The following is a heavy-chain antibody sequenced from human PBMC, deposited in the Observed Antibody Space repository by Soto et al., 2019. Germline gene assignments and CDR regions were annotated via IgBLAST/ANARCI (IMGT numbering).Heavy chain of an antibody. CDR2: VNPSSGDT. Sequence: ASVKVSCKTSGYTFTAYYMHWVRQAPGQGLKWMGWVNPSSGDTDYAQDFQGRVTLTRDTSVNTVYMELSGLNSDDTALYYCARDRQYGDYGYSFDFWGQGTLVTVSS. CDR3: ARDRQYGDYGYSFDF. J-gene: IGHJ4*02. D-gene: IGHD4-17*01. CDR1: GYTFTAYY. V-gene: IGHV1-2*02.